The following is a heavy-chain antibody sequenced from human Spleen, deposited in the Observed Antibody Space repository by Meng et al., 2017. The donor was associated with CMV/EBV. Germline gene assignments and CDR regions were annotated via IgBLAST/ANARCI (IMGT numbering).Heavy chain of an antibody. V-gene: IGHV3-11*01. J-gene: IGHJ5*02. CDR1: GFTLSDYY. Sequence: GESLKISCAASGFTLSDYYIIWIRQAPGKGLEWASYVTNSDNSIYYADSVKGRFTISRDIANNSLHLQMNSLRAEDTAFYYCARDTFDSRGYFSPWGQGTLVTVSS. CDR2: VTNSDNSI. CDR3: ARDTFDSRGYFSP. D-gene: IGHD3-22*01.